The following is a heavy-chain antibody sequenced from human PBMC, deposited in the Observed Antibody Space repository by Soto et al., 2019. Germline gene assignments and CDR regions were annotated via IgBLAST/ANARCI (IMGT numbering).Heavy chain of an antibody. Sequence: QITLKESGPTRVRPTQTLALTCTFSGFSLTTSGVGVGWIRKTPGKALEWLAVIYWDDDKRYSPSLKSRLTITKDTTKNQVVLTMADMDPVDTATYFCAHRGYMYGNWDHGYFDYWGQGTLVTVCS. CDR1: GFSLTTSGVG. CDR2: IYWDDDK. CDR3: AHRGYMYGNWDHGYFDY. J-gene: IGHJ4*02. D-gene: IGHD5-18*01. V-gene: IGHV2-5*02.